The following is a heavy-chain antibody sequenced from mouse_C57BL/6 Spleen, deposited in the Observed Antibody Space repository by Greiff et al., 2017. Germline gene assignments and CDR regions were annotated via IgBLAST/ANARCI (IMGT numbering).Heavy chain of an antibody. D-gene: IGHD1-1*02. CDR3: AREVGRFYAMDY. V-gene: IGHV1-66*01. CDR2: IYPGSGNT. J-gene: IGHJ4*01. Sequence: QVQLKQSGPELVKPGASVKISCKASGYSFTSYYIHWVKQRPGQGLEWIGWIYPGSGNTKYNEKFKGKATLTADTSSSTAYMQLSSLTSEDSAVYYCAREVGRFYAMDYWGQGTSVTVSS. CDR1: GYSFTSYY.